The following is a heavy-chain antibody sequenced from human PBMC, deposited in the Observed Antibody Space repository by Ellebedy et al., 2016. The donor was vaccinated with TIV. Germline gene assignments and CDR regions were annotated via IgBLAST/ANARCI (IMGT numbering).Heavy chain of an antibody. J-gene: IGHJ4*02. CDR1: GFSVSSNY. CDR2: IYSGNKT. V-gene: IGHV3-66*01. Sequence: PGGSLRLSCEASGFSVSSNYMTWVRQAPGKGLQWVSVIYSGNKTHYADSVRGRFTISRDIFKNTIYLQMHGLRIEDTALYYCVRERFPMPTWGQGTLVTVS. D-gene: IGHD3-16*01. CDR3: VRERFPMPT.